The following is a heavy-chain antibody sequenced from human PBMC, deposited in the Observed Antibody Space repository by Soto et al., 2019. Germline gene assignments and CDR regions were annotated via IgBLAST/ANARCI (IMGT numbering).Heavy chain of an antibody. D-gene: IGHD1-26*01. CDR1: GGSFSVYY. J-gene: IGHJ4*02. Sequence: QVQLQQWGAGLLKPSETLSLTCAVYGGSFSVYYWSWIRQPPGKGLAWIGEINHNGITNYNPSLKSRVTISVDTSNKQFSLKLSSVTAADSAVYYCALDTSGSDWGQGTLVTVSS. CDR3: ALDTSGSD. V-gene: IGHV4-34*01. CDR2: INHNGIT.